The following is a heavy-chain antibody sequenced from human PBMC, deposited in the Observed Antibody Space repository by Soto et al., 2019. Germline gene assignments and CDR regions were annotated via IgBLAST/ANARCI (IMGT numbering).Heavy chain of an antibody. J-gene: IGHJ6*03. D-gene: IGHD2-2*01. CDR3: ARRYCSSTSCYGRYYMDV. CDR1: GYTFTSYD. Sequence: ASVKVSCKASGYTFTSYDINWVRQATGQGLEWMGWVNPNSGNTGYAQKFQGRVTMTRNTSISTAYMELSSLRSEDTAVYYCARRYCSSTSCYGRYYMDVWGKGTTVTVSS. CDR2: VNPNSGNT. V-gene: IGHV1-8*01.